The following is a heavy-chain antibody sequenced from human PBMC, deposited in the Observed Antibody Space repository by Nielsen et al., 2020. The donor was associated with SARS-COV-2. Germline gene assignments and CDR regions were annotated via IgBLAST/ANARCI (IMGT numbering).Heavy chain of an antibody. D-gene: IGHD3-3*01. V-gene: IGHV3-23*01. CDR2: ISGSGGST. CDR3: AKDPNDFWSGYLYAVGDY. Sequence: WIRQPPGKGLEWVSAISGSGGSTYYAGSVKGRFTISRDNSKNTLYLQMNSLRAEDTAVYYCAKDPNDFWSGYLYAVGDYWGQGTLVTVSS. J-gene: IGHJ4*02.